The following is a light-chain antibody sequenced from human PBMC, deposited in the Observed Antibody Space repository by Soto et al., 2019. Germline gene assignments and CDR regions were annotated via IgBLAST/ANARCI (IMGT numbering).Light chain of an antibody. V-gene: IGKV3D-20*02. CDR3: QQRSNWPPFT. Sequence: EIVLTQSPGTLSLSPGERATLSCRASQSVSSSYLVWHQQKPGQAPRLLIYDASNRATGIPARFSGSGSGTDFTLTISSLEPEDFAVYYCQQRSNWPPFTFGPGTKVDIK. J-gene: IGKJ3*01. CDR2: DAS. CDR1: QSVSSSY.